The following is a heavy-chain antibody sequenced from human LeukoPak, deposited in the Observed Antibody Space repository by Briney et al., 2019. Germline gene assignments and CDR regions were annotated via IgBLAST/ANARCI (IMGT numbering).Heavy chain of an antibody. CDR2: INSDGSST. V-gene: IGHV3-74*01. CDR3: ARAGGYYYDSSGYFLDVWSSAPKPNDAFDI. CDR1: GFTFSSYW. D-gene: IGHD3-22*01. Sequence: GGSLRLFCAASGFTFSSYWMHWVRQAPGKGLVWVSRINSDGSSTSYADSVKGRFTISRDNAKNTLYLQMNSLRAEDTAVYYCARAGGYYYDSSGYFLDVWSSAPKPNDAFDIWGQGTMVTVSS. J-gene: IGHJ3*02.